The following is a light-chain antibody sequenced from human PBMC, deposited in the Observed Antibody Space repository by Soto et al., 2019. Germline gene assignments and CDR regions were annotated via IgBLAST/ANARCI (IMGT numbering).Light chain of an antibody. J-gene: IGKJ1*01. CDR1: QSVLNTSSHKNY. V-gene: IGKV4-1*01. CDR3: EQYYSTPRT. CDR2: WAS. Sequence: DIVMTQSRDSLAVSLGERATINCKTSQSVLNTSSHKNYFAWYQQKRGQPPKLLIYWASTLESQVPYRFSGSGSGTYITLTSGSLEAEDVAVYYCEQYYSTPRTFGLGTKV.